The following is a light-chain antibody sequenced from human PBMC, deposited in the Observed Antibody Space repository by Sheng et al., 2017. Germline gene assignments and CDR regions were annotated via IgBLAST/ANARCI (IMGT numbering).Light chain of an antibody. J-gene: IGLJ3*02. CDR3: GTWDSSLSAGV. CDR2: END. V-gene: IGLV1-51*02. CDR1: SFNIGNNY. Sequence: QSVLTQPPSVSAAPGQKVTISCSGSSFNIGNNYVSWYQQLPGTAPKLLIYENDKRPSGIPDQFSGSKSGTSATLGITGLQTGDEADYYCGTWDSSLSAGVFGGGTKLTVL.